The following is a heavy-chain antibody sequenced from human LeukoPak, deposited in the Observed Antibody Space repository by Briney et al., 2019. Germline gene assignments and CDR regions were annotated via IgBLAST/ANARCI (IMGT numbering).Heavy chain of an antibody. Sequence: SETLSLTCAVSGGSINSADYSWSWIRQAPGKGLEWIGYIYHSGSAYYTPSLKSRVTISLDIPKGQFSLRLSSVTAADTAVYYCARLIAAATTAAGAFDLWGQGTLVTVSS. D-gene: IGHD6-13*01. V-gene: IGHV4-30-2*01. J-gene: IGHJ4*02. CDR2: IYHSGSA. CDR1: GGSINSADYS. CDR3: ARLIAAATTAAGAFDL.